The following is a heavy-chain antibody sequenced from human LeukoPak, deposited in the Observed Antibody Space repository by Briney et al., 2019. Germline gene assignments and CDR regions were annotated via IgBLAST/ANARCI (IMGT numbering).Heavy chain of an antibody. Sequence: PGRSLRLSCAASGFTFSSYAMHWVRQAPGKGPEWVAVISYDGSNKYYADSVKGRFTISRDNSKNTLYLQMNSLRAEDTAVYYCARDRGGYYDFWSGIDYWGQGTLVTVSS. J-gene: IGHJ4*02. V-gene: IGHV3-30*04. CDR3: ARDRGGYYDFWSGIDY. CDR2: ISYDGSNK. CDR1: GFTFSSYA. D-gene: IGHD3-3*01.